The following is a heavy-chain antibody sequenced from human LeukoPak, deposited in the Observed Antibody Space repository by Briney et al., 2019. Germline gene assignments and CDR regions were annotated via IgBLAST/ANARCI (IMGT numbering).Heavy chain of an antibody. D-gene: IGHD6-25*01. CDR1: GGSFTGHY. J-gene: IGHJ4*02. CDR2: IIHTGDT. V-gene: IGHV4-34*12. Sequence: SETLSLTCAVYGGSFTGHYWTWIRQPPGKGLEWIGEIIHTGDTNYNPSLKSRVTISVDTSKNQFSLKLSSVTAADTAVYYCARVRRFGSGVDYWGQGTLVTVSS. CDR3: ARVRRFGSGVDY.